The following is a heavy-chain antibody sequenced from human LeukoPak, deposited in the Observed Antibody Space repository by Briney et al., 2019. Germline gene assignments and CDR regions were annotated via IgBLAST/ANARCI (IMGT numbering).Heavy chain of an antibody. CDR1: GGSFSGYY. CDR3: ARGLKEQLVPRDWVDP. D-gene: IGHD6-13*01. V-gene: IGHV4-34*01. Sequence: PSETLSLTCAVYGGSFSGYYWSWIRQPPGKGLEWIGEINHSGNTNYNPSLKSRVTISVDTSKKQFSLKLSSVTAADTAVYYCARGLKEQLVPRDWVDPWGQGTLVTVSS. CDR2: INHSGNT. J-gene: IGHJ5*02.